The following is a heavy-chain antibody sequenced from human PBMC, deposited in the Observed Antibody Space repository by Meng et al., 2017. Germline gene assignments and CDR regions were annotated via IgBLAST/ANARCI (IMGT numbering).Heavy chain of an antibody. CDR1: GGSFSGYY. CDR3: ARGRYFDWLSYRYYFDY. V-gene: IGHV4-34*01. CDR2: INHSGST. J-gene: IGHJ4*02. D-gene: IGHD3-9*01. Sequence: HVPLQQCGAGLLKPSETLSLTCAVYGGSFSGYYWSWIRQPPGKGLEWIGEINHSGSTNYNPSLKSRVTISVDTSKNQFSLKLSSVTAADTAVYYCARGRYFDWLSYRYYFDYWGQGTLVTVSS.